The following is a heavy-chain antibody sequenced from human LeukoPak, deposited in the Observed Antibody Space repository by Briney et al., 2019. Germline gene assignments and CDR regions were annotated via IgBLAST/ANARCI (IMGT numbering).Heavy chain of an antibody. CDR1: GFTFNIAW. J-gene: IGHJ4*02. CDR2: IKSKSHGGTI. D-gene: IGHD6-19*01. Sequence: GGSLRLSCAATGFTFNIAWMSWVRQAPGKGLEWVGRIKSKSHGGTIEYASPVKGRFTISRDDSKNTLYLQLNSLNTEDTAVYYCTTVSGYSSGPFEDWGQGTLVTVSS. CDR3: TTVSGYSSGPFED. V-gene: IGHV3-15*01.